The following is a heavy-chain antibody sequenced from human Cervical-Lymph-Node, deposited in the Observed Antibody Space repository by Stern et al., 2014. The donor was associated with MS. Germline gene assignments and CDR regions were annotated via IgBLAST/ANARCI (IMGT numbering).Heavy chain of an antibody. V-gene: IGHV3-15*01. D-gene: IGHD6-13*01. J-gene: IGHJ5*02. CDR2: IKSKTDGGAT. CDR1: GFTFTNAW. Sequence: EVQLVESGGGLVKPGGSLRLSCAASGFTFTNAWMSWVRQAPGTGLAWCGRIKSKTDGGATDYAAPVKGRFTISRDDSKKTLYLQMNSLKTEDTAVYYCTTGPGIALSWGQGTLGT. CDR3: TTGPGIALS.